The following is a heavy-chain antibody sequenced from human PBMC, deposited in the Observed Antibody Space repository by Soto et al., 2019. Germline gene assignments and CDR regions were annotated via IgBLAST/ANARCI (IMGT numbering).Heavy chain of an antibody. CDR1: CGSISSGGYY. Sequence: SETLSLTCTVSCGSISSGGYYWSWIRQHPGKGLEWIGYIYYSGSTYYNPSLKSRVTISVDTSKNQFSLKLSSVTAADTAVYYCARAGCSSTSCLDYWGQGTLVTVSS. D-gene: IGHD2-2*01. J-gene: IGHJ4*02. V-gene: IGHV4-31*03. CDR2: IYYSGST. CDR3: ARAGCSSTSCLDY.